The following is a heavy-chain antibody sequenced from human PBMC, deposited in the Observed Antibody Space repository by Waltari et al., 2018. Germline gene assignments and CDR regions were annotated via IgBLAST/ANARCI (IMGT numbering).Heavy chain of an antibody. Sequence: QVQLQESGPGLVKSSETLSLTCTVSDDSICRSSYFWGWIRQPPGKGLEWVGSFHYTRSPYYNPSLKGRGTISADTSENQFSLKLSSVTAADTAVYYCARQHTGPSFDYWGQGALVTVFS. J-gene: IGHJ4*02. CDR3: ARQHTGPSFDY. CDR2: FHYTRSP. CDR1: DDSICRSSYF. D-gene: IGHD1-1*01. V-gene: IGHV4-39*01.